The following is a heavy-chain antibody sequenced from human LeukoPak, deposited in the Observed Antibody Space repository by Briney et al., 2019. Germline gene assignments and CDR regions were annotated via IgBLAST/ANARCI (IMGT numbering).Heavy chain of an antibody. CDR2: ISGSGGST. D-gene: IGHD3-10*01. CDR1: GFTFSSYS. V-gene: IGHV3-23*01. CDR3: AKVSYGSGSYCSPWDY. Sequence: GGSLRLSCAASGFTFSSYSMNWVRQAPGKGLEWVSAISGSGGSTYYADSVKGRFTISRDNSKNTLYLQMNSLRAEDTAVYYCAKVSYGSGSYCSPWDYWGQGTLVTVSS. J-gene: IGHJ4*02.